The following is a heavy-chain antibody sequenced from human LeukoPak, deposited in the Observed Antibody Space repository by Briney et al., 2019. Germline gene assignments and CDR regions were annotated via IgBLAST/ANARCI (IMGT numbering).Heavy chain of an antibody. CDR1: GGSISSSSYY. CDR2: IYYSGTT. V-gene: IGHV4-61*01. D-gene: IGHD2-21*02. CDR3: ARDVLAYCSGDCYSGYFDY. Sequence: TSETLSLTCTVSGGSISSSSYYWGWIRQPPGQGLEWIGYIYYSGTTKYNPSLKSRVTISVDTSKNQISLKLSSVTAADTAVYYCARDVLAYCSGDCYSGYFDYWGQGTLVTVSS. J-gene: IGHJ4*02.